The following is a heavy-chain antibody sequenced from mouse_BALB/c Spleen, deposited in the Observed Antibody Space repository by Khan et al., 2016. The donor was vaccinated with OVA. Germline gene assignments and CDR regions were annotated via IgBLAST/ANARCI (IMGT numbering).Heavy chain of an antibody. V-gene: IGHV1S81*02. Sequence: QVQLQQSGAELVKPGASVRLSCKASGYTFTSYYLYWVKQRPGQGLEWIGDINPSNGGTNFNEKFKSKATLTVDKSSSKAYMQLSSLTSEDSAVYYCTRSGYGTLAYWGQGTLVTVSA. J-gene: IGHJ3*01. CDR1: GYTFTSYY. CDR3: TRSGYGTLAY. D-gene: IGHD4-1*01. CDR2: INPSNGGT.